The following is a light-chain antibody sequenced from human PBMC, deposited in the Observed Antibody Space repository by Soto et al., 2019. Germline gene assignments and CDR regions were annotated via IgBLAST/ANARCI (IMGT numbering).Light chain of an antibody. CDR1: SSNIGSNY. CDR2: RNN. Sequence: QAVVTQPPSASGTPGQRVTISCSGSSSNIGSNYVYWYQQLPGTAPKLLIYRNNQRPSGVPDQFSGSKSGPSASLAISGVRSEDEADYYCTAWDDTLRGPLFGGGTQLTVL. CDR3: TAWDDTLRGPL. J-gene: IGLJ2*01. V-gene: IGLV1-47*01.